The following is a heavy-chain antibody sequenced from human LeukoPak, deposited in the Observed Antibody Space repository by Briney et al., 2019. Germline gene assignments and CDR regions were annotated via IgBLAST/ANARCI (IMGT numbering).Heavy chain of an antibody. CDR1: GGSISSYY. CDR3: ASFSSSWYGMDV. CDR2: IYNSGST. J-gene: IGHJ6*04. D-gene: IGHD6-13*01. Sequence: PSETLSLTCTVSGGSISSYYWSWIRQPPGKGLEWIGYIYNSGSTNYNPSLKSRVTISVDTSKNQFSLKLSSVTAADTAVYYCASFSSSWYGMDVWGKGTTVTISS. V-gene: IGHV4-59*01.